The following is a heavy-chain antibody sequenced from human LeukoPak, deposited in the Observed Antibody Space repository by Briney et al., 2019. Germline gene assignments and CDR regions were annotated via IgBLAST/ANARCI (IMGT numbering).Heavy chain of an antibody. CDR1: GFTFSNYW. V-gene: IGHV3-7*05. J-gene: IGHJ4*01. CDR3: ARSIDY. Sequence: GGSLRLCCAASGFTFSNYWMNWVRQAPGKGLEWVATIQEDGSEKDYVDSVKGRFTISRDNAKNSVFLQMNSLRVEDTAVYYCARSIDYWGQGTLVAVSS. CDR2: IQEDGSEK.